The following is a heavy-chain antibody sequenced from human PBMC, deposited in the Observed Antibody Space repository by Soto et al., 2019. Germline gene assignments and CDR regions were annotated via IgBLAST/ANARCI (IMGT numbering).Heavy chain of an antibody. CDR1: GYTFTSYG. D-gene: IGHD6-19*01. CDR2: ISAYNGNT. J-gene: IGHJ6*02. Sequence: QVQLVQSGAEVKKPGASVKVSCKASGYTFTSYGISWVRQAPGQGLEWMGWISAYNGNTNYPQNLQGRVTMTTDTSTSTAYMVLRSLRSDDTAVYFWAREAVAAIEGVHYYYGVDVWGQGTTVTVSS. CDR3: AREAVAAIEGVHYYYGVDV. V-gene: IGHV1-18*01.